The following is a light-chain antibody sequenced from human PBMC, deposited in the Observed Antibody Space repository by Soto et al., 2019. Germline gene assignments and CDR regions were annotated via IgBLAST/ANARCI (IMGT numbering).Light chain of an antibody. CDR3: QQYHNYPRT. V-gene: IGKV1-5*03. CDR2: RAS. J-gene: IGKJ1*01. Sequence: DIQMTQSPSTLSASVGDRVTITCRASQSISSWLAWYQQKPGKAPKLLIYRASSLESGVPSRFSGSGSGTEFTLTISNMQHDDFATYFCQQYHNYPRTFGQWTKGDIK. CDR1: QSISSW.